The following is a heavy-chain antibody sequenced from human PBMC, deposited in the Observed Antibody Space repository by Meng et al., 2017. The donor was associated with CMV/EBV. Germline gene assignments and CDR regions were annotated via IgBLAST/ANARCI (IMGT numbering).Heavy chain of an antibody. Sequence: ASVKVSCKASGYTFTDYKMHWVRQAPGQGLEWMGWISPNNGGTKYAQKFQGRVTMTRDTSISTAYMELSSLRSEDTAVYYCARGSWGDWGSFYYYGMDVWGQGTTVTVSS. J-gene: IGHJ6*02. CDR1: GYTFTDYK. V-gene: IGHV1-2*02. D-gene: IGHD7-27*01. CDR3: ARGSWGDWGSFYYYGMDV. CDR2: ISPNNGGT.